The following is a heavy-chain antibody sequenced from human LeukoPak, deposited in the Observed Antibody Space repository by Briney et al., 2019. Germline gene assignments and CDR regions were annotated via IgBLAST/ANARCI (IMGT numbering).Heavy chain of an antibody. D-gene: IGHD5-24*01. CDR2: VYPGDSDT. Sequence: GESLKISCRGSGYSFSTYWVGWVRQMPGKGLEWMGSVYPGDSDTRYSPSFQGQFTISPDQSISTAYLQWSSLKASDPAMYFCARRDGYNMGAFDIWGQGTMVTVSS. CDR3: ARRDGYNMGAFDI. V-gene: IGHV5-51*01. CDR1: GYSFSTYW. J-gene: IGHJ3*02.